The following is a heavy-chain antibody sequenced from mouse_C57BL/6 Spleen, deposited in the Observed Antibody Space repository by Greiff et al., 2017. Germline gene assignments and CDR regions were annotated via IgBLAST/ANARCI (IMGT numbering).Heavy chain of an antibody. J-gene: IGHJ1*03. V-gene: IGHV1-85*01. D-gene: IGHD1-1*01. CDR2: IYPRDGST. Sequence: VKLVESGPELVKPGASVKLSCKASGYTFTSYDINWVKQRPGQGLEWIGWIYPRDGSTKYNEKFKGKATLTVDTSSSTAYMELHSLTSEDSAVYFCARDTTVVATDFDVWGTGTTVTVSS. CDR3: ARDTTVVATDFDV. CDR1: GYTFTSYD.